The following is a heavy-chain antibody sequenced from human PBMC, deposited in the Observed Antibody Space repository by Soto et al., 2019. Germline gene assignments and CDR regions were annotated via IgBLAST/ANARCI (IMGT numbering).Heavy chain of an antibody. J-gene: IGHJ6*02. D-gene: IGHD6-13*01. CDR1: GGSISSSSYY. Sequence: PSETLSLTCTVSGGSISSSSYYWGWIRQPPGKGLEWIGSIYYSGSTYYNPSLKSRVTISVDTSKNQFSLKLSSVTAADTAVYYCARWAAAGTKREAYYYYGMDVWGQGTTVTVSS. CDR3: ARWAAAGTKREAYYYYGMDV. V-gene: IGHV4-39*01. CDR2: IYYSGST.